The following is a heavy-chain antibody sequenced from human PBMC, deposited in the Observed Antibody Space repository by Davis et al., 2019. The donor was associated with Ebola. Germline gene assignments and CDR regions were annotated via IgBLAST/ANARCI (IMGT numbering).Heavy chain of an antibody. D-gene: IGHD3-22*01. Sequence: GESLKISCAASGFTFSNYWMHWVRQVPEKGLVWVSRIKGDGSSTSYADSVKGRFTVSRDTSRDTVYLQMNSLRAEDTAVYYCAKHTMTVVVIDNFDYWGQGTPVTVSS. V-gene: IGHV3-74*01. CDR1: GFTFSNYW. CDR2: IKGDGSST. J-gene: IGHJ4*02. CDR3: AKHTMTVVVIDNFDY.